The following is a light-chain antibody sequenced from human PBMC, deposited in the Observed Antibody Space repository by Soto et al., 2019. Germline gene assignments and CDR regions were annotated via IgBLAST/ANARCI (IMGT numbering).Light chain of an antibody. CDR1: SSDIGNYGC. J-gene: IGLJ2*01. Sequence: QSVLTQPASVSGSPGQSITISCTGTSSDIGNYGCVSWYQQYPGKAPKVIIYEVSNRPSGVSNRFSGSKSGNTASLTISGLQADDEADYYCNSYAGTNTVIFGGGTKVTVL. CDR2: EVS. CDR3: NSYAGTNTVI. V-gene: IGLV2-14*01.